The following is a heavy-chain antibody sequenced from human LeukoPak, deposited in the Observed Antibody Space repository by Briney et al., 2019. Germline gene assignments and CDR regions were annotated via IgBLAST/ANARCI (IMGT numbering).Heavy chain of an antibody. Sequence: PGGSLRLSCAASGFTFDDYGMSWVRQAPGKGLEWVSGINWNGGSTGYADSVKGRFTISRDNAKNSLYLQMNSLRAEDTALYYRARVVPAAIGGYYYYGMDVWGQGTTVTVSS. CDR1: GFTFDDYG. CDR3: ARVVPAAIGGYYYYGMDV. D-gene: IGHD2-2*01. V-gene: IGHV3-20*04. J-gene: IGHJ6*02. CDR2: INWNGGST.